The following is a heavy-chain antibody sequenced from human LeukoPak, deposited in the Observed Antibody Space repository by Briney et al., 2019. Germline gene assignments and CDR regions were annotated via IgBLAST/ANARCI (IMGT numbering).Heavy chain of an antibody. V-gene: IGHV4-38-2*02. CDR3: ARSYLDSSGYTPFDY. CDR1: GYSISSGYY. D-gene: IGHD3-22*01. CDR2: IYHSGST. J-gene: IGHJ4*02. Sequence: SETLSLTCTVSGYSISSGYYWGWIRQPPGKGLEWIGSIYHSGSTYYNPSLKSRVTISVDTSKNQFSLKLSSVTAADTAMYYCARSYLDSSGYTPFDYWGQGTLVTVSS.